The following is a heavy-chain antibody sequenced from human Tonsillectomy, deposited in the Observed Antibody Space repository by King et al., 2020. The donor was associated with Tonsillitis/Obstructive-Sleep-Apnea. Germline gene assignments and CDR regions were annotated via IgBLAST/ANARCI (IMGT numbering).Heavy chain of an antibody. CDR1: GLNFKNAW. CDR2: IKSKTSGGAA. D-gene: IGHD2-21*02. J-gene: IGHJ4*02. Sequence: VQLVESGGGLVKPGGSLRLSCAASGLNFKNAWMSWVRQVPGKGLGWVGLIKSKTSGGAADYAAPLKERFPIPSDDSQDTLDRQMNSLKTEDTAVYYCITDPGDYEDYWGQGTPVSVSS. CDR3: ITDPGDYEDY. V-gene: IGHV3-15*01.